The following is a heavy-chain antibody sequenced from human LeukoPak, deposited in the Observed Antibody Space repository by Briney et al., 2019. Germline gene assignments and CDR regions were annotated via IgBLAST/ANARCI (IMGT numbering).Heavy chain of an antibody. D-gene: IGHD2-15*01. CDR3: AKIADCSGGSCSGRLDY. CDR2: ISGSGGST. J-gene: IGHJ4*02. V-gene: IGHV3-23*01. CDR1: GFTFSSYG. Sequence: PGGSLRLSCAASGFTFSSYGMSWVRQAPGKGLEWVSAISGSGGSTYYADSVKGRFTISRDNSKNTLYLQMNSLRAEDTAVYYCAKIADCSGGSCSGRLDYWGQGTLVTVSS.